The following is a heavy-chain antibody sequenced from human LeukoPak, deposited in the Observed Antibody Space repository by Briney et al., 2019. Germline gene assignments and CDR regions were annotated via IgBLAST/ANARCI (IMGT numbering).Heavy chain of an antibody. CDR1: GYTFTSYY. D-gene: IGHD6-13*01. Sequence: GASVKVSCKASGYTFTSYYMHWVRQAPGQGLEWMGIINPSGGSTSYAQKFQGRVTMTRDTSTSTVYMELSSLRSEDTAVYYCARVASLGGIAAEFDYWGQGTLVTVSS. CDR3: ARVASLGGIAAEFDY. J-gene: IGHJ4*02. CDR2: INPSGGST. V-gene: IGHV1-46*01.